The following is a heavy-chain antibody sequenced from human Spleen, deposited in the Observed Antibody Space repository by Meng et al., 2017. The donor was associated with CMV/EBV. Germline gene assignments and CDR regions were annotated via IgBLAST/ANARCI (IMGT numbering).Heavy chain of an antibody. Sequence: AGSLSLSCAASGFTFSSYSMNWVRQAPGKGLEWVSYISSSSSTIYYPDSVKGRFTISRDNAKNSLYLQMNSLRAEDTAVYYCASPSSYPGPFDLWGRGTLVTVSS. D-gene: IGHD3-16*01. CDR1: GFTFSSYS. CDR3: ASPSSYPGPFDL. J-gene: IGHJ2*01. CDR2: ISSSSSTI. V-gene: IGHV3-48*04.